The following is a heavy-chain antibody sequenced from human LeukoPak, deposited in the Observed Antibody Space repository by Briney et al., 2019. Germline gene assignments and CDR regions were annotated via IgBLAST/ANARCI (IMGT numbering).Heavy chain of an antibody. CDR3: ARIRKLELRHTFDI. CDR1: RFLFRTYW. Sequence: PGGSLRLSCAASRFLFRTYWMSWVRQAPGKGLEWVANIKEDGSDKYYMDAVKGRFTISRDNAKNSLYLQMNSLRVEDTAVYYCARIRKLELRHTFDIWGQGTMVIVSS. V-gene: IGHV3-7*03. J-gene: IGHJ3*02. D-gene: IGHD1-7*01. CDR2: IKEDGSDK.